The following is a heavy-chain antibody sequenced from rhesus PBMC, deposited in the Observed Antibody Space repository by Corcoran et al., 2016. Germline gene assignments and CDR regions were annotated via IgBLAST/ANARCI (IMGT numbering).Heavy chain of an antibody. CDR1: GYSISSGYG. V-gene: IGHV4-122*02. CDR2: ITYSGSP. CDR3: VRDNNNYVYWYFDL. J-gene: IGHJ2*01. Sequence: QLQLQESGPGLVKPSETLSLTCAVSGYSISSGYGWSWTRHSPGKGLEWISFITYSGSPSYNPSLKRRVTISRDTSKNQFSLNLHSVTAADTAVYYCVRDNNNYVYWYFDLWGPGTPITISS. D-gene: IGHD3-22*01.